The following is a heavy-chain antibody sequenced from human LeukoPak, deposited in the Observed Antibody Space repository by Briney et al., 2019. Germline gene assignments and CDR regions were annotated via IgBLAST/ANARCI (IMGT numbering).Heavy chain of an antibody. V-gene: IGHV1-2*02. CDR1: GYTFTGYY. CDR2: INPNSGGT. D-gene: IGHD3-16*01. CDR3: AKSRFTFHVAGRGSWFDP. Sequence: ASVKVSCKASGYTFTGYYMHWVRQAPGQGLEWMGWINPNSGGTNYAQKFQGRVTMTRDTPISTAYMELSRLRSDDTAVYYCAKSRFTFHVAGRGSWFDPWGQGTLVTVSS. J-gene: IGHJ5*02.